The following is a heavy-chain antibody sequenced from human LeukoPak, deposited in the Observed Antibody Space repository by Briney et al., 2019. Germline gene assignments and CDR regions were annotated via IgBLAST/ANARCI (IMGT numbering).Heavy chain of an antibody. D-gene: IGHD2-2*02. CDR2: INHSGST. CDR3: ARHKRQLLYRGGLDY. V-gene: IGHV4-34*01. J-gene: IGHJ4*02. Sequence: SETLSLTCAVYGGSFSGYYWSWIRQPPGKGLEWIGEINHSGSTNYNPSLKSRVTISVDTSKNQFSLKLSSVTAADTAVYYCARHKRQLLYRGGLDYWGQGTLVTVSS. CDR1: GGSFSGYY.